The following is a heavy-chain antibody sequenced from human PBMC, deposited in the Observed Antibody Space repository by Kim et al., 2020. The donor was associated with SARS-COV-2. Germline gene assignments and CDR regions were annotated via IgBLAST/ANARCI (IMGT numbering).Heavy chain of an antibody. D-gene: IGHD3-10*01. CDR1: GGSISSGGYY. V-gene: IGHV4-31*03. J-gene: IGHJ6*02. CDR3: AREIAEVRSGYYYGSGSYLGGGYYYYGMDV. Sequence: SETLSLTCTVSGGSISSGGYYWSWIRQHPGKGLEWIGYIYYSGSTYYNPSLKSRVTISVDTSKNQFSLKLSSVTAADTAVYYCAREIAEVRSGYYYGSGSYLGGGYYYYGMDVWGQGTTVTVSS. CDR2: IYYSGST.